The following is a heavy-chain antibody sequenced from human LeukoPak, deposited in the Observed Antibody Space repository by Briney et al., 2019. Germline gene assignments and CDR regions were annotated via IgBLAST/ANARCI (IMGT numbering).Heavy chain of an antibody. D-gene: IGHD5-12*01. CDR1: GFTFSSYA. Sequence: GGSLRLSCAASGFTFSSYAMHWVRQAPGKGLEWVAVISYDGSNKYYADSVKGRFTISRDNSKNTLYLQMNSLRAEDTAVYYCAKCMVVATIQDYWGQGTLVTVSS. CDR2: ISYDGSNK. CDR3: AKCMVVATIQDY. V-gene: IGHV3-30*04. J-gene: IGHJ4*02.